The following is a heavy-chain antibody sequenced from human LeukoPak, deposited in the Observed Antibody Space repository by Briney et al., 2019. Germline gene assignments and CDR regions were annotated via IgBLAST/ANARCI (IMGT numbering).Heavy chain of an antibody. D-gene: IGHD3-9*01. CDR1: GFTFSSYS. J-gene: IGHJ6*03. CDR2: ISSSSSYI. Sequence: GGSLRLSCAASGFTFSSYSMNWVRQAPGKGLEWVSSISSSSSYIYYADSVKGRFTISRDNAKNSLYLQMNSLRAEDTAVYYCARAVEATSIRYFDWSTFQGYYYYMDVWGKGTTVTVSS. CDR3: ARAVEATSIRYFDWSTFQGYYYYMDV. V-gene: IGHV3-21*01.